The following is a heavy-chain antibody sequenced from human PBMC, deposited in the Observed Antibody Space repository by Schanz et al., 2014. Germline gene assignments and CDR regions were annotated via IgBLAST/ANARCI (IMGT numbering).Heavy chain of an antibody. CDR1: GFSFTTYA. CDR2: ISSGGGST. CDR3: ARGGFFDSTSFDS. V-gene: IGHV3-23*01. D-gene: IGHD2-2*01. Sequence: EVQLLESGGGLVQPGGSLRLSCASSGFSFTTYAMSWVRQAPGKGLEWVSSISSGGGSTYYADSVKGRFTISRDNSKSTLYVEMNSLRVEDTAVYYCARGGFFDSTSFDSWGQGTLVTVSS. J-gene: IGHJ4*02.